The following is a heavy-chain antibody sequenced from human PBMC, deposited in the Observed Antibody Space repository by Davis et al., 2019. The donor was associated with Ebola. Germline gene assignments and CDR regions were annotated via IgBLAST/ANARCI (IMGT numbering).Heavy chain of an antibody. CDR3: ARDPRLCSGGSCYSDYYYYYGMDV. CDR1: GYTFTGYY. V-gene: IGHV1-2*02. D-gene: IGHD2-15*01. CDR2: INPNSGGT. Sequence: ASVKVSCKASGYTFTGYYMHWVRQAPGQGLEWMGWINPNSGGTNYAQKFQGRVTMTRDTSISTAYMELSSLRSEDTAVYYCARDPRLCSGGSCYSDYYYYYGMDVWGQGTTVTVSS. J-gene: IGHJ6*02.